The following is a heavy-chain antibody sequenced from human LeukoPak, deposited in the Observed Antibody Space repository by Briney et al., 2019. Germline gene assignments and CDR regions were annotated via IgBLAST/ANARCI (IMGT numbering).Heavy chain of an antibody. J-gene: IGHJ4*02. V-gene: IGHV1-2*02. CDR1: GYTFTGYY. CDR2: INPNSGGT. D-gene: IGHD6-6*01. Sequence: GASVKVSCKASGYTFTGYYMHWVRQAPGQGLGWMGWINPNSGGTNYAQKFQGRVTMTRDTSISTAYMELSRLRSDDTAVYYCARGFEQLVPDFDYWGQGTLVTVSS. CDR3: ARGFEQLVPDFDY.